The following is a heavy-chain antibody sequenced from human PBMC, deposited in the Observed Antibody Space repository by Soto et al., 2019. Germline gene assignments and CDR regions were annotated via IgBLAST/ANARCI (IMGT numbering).Heavy chain of an antibody. Sequence: ASVKVSCKASGYIFVNYGIAWVRQAPGQGLEWMGWISPYTGNTHSATKIQGRLTMTTDTSTSTAYMDLGSLTSDDTAVYYCVMVDNYVTPTPQDVWGQGATVTVSS. V-gene: IGHV1-18*01. D-gene: IGHD3-16*01. J-gene: IGHJ6*02. CDR2: ISPYTGNT. CDR1: GYIFVNYG. CDR3: VMVDNYVTPTPQDV.